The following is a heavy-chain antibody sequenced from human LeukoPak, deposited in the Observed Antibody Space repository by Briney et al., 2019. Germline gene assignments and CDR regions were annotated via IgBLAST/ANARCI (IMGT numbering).Heavy chain of an antibody. Sequence: GGSLRLSCAASGFTFSGYGMHWVRQAPGKGLENVAVISSNGARIYYADSVKGRFTISRDNYKNTLYLQMTSLRAEDTAVYYCARGGHGCGQLLCNWFDPWGQGTLVTVSS. D-gene: IGHD3-10*01. J-gene: IGHJ5*02. CDR3: ARGGHGCGQLLCNWFDP. V-gene: IGHV3-64*04. CDR2: ISSNGARI. CDR1: GFTFSGYG.